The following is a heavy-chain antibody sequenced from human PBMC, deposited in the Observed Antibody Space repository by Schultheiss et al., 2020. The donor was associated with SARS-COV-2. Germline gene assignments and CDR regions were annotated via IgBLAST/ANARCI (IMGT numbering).Heavy chain of an antibody. CDR2: IYHSGST. Sequence: SETLSLTCTVSGYSISSGYYWGWIRQPPGKGLEWIGSIYHSGSTYYNPSLKSRVTISVDTSKNQFSLKLSSVTAADTAVYYCASIAAAGNDYWGQGTLVTVSS. D-gene: IGHD6-13*01. CDR1: GYSISSGYY. CDR3: ASIAAAGNDY. V-gene: IGHV4-38-2*02. J-gene: IGHJ4*02.